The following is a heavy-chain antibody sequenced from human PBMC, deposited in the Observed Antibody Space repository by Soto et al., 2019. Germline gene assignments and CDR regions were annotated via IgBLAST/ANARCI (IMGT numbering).Heavy chain of an antibody. V-gene: IGHV1-69*12. Sequence: QVRLVQSGAEVKKTGSSVKVSCEASGTTFSNFAIGWVRQAPGQGLEWMGGIILPFGTPNYAQKFQGRVTISADEFMTTVYMELRGLRSGDTAVDYCVRGTDYEGSSDYWGQGPLVTVSS. J-gene: IGHJ4*02. CDR3: VRGTDYEGSSDY. CDR1: GTTFSNFA. CDR2: IILPFGTP. D-gene: IGHD3-22*01.